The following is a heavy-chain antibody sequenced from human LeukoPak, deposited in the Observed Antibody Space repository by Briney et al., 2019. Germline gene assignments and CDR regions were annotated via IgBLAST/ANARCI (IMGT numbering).Heavy chain of an antibody. Sequence: SGGSLRLSCAASGFTFSSYSMNWVRQAPGKGLEWVSSISSSSSYIYYADSVKGRFTISRDNAKNSLYLQMNSLRAEDTAVYYCARDRSSTSCSTRDPCTGAFDIWGQGTMVTVSS. V-gene: IGHV3-21*01. CDR1: GFTFSSYS. CDR2: ISSSSSYI. CDR3: ARDRSSTSCSTRDPCTGAFDI. D-gene: IGHD2-2*01. J-gene: IGHJ3*02.